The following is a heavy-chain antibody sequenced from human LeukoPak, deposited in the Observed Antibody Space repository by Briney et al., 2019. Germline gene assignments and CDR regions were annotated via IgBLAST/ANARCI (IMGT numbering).Heavy chain of an antibody. CDR3: ARIGPIVVVTAISPTRKTDAFDI. CDR2: INHSGST. D-gene: IGHD2-21*02. V-gene: IGHV4-34*01. CDR1: GVSFSGYY. J-gene: IGHJ3*02. Sequence: PSETLSLTCAVYGVSFSGYYWSWIRQPPGRGLEWIGEINHSGSTNYNPSLKSRVTISVDTSKNQFSLKLSSVTAADTAVYYCARIGPIVVVTAISPTRKTDAFDIWGQGTMVTVSS.